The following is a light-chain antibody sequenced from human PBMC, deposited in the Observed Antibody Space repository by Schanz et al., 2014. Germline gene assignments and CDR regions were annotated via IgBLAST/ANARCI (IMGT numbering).Light chain of an antibody. V-gene: IGLV2-23*02. CDR3: CSYAGSDSWV. J-gene: IGLJ2*01. Sequence: QSALTQPASVSGSPGQSITISCTGTSSDIGGYNFVSWYQQHPGKAPKLLIYAVTNRPSGVSNRFSGSKSGNTASLTISGLQAEDEAGYYCCSYAGSDSWVFGGGTKLTVL. CDR1: SSDIGGYNF. CDR2: AVT.